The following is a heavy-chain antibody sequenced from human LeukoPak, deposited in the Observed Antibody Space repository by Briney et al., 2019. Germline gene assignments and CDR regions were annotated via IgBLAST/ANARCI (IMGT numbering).Heavy chain of an antibody. J-gene: IGHJ3*01. V-gene: IGHV4-59*01. D-gene: IGHD1-14*01. Sequence: SSETLSLTCSVSGDSINNYYWSWIRQPPGKGLEWIGYIYYSGSSNYNPSLKSRLTISVDTSKNQFSLKVSSVTAADTAVYYCARLTKRNDPFAVWGQGTMVTVSS. CDR3: ARLTKRNDPFAV. CDR1: GDSINNYY. CDR2: IYYSGSS.